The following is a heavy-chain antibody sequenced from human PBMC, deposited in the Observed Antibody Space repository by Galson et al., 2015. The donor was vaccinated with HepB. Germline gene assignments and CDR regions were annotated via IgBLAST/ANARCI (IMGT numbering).Heavy chain of an antibody. Sequence: SVKVSCKASGYTFTSYGISWVRQAPGQGLEWMGWISAYNGNTNYAQKLQGRVTMTTDTSTSTAYMELRSLRSDDTAVYYCARVDCSSTSCRYYYYYGMDVWGQGTTVTVSS. V-gene: IGHV1-18*04. D-gene: IGHD2-2*01. CDR3: ARVDCSSTSCRYYYYYGMDV. CDR1: GYTFTSYG. CDR2: ISAYNGNT. J-gene: IGHJ6*02.